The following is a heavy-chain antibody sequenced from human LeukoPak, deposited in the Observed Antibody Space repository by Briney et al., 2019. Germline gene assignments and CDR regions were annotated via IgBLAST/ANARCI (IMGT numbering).Heavy chain of an antibody. CDR3: AKGIGFRFDY. CDR1: GFTFSSYG. CDR2: IRYDGNNK. D-gene: IGHD5-18*01. V-gene: IGHV3-30*02. Sequence: GGSLRLSCAPSGFTFSSYGMHWVRQAPGKGLEWVAFIRYDGNNKYYTDSVKGRFTISRDNSKNTLYLQMNSLRADDTAVYYCAKGIGFRFDYWGQGTLVTVSS. J-gene: IGHJ4*02.